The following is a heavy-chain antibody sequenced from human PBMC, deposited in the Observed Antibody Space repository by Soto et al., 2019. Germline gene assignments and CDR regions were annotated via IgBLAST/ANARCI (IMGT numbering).Heavy chain of an antibody. D-gene: IGHD6-13*01. CDR2: IYPGDSDT. CDR3: AIQTSGIAAAGAGYYYYYGMDV. CDR1: GYSFTSYW. J-gene: IGHJ6*02. Sequence: GESLKISCKGSGYSFTSYWIGWVRQMPGKGLEWMGIIYPGDSDTRHSPSFQGQVTISADKSISTAYLQWSSLKASDTAMYYCAIQTSGIAAAGAGYYYYYGMDVWGQGTTVTVSS. V-gene: IGHV5-51*01.